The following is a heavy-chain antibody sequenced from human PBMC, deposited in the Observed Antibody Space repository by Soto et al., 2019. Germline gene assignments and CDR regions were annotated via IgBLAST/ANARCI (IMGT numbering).Heavy chain of an antibody. V-gene: IGHV3-7*01. CDR3: AREIDSNYDGMDV. D-gene: IGHD4-4*01. J-gene: IGHJ6*02. Sequence: VGSLRLSCTVSGFIFSSYWMSWVRQAPGKGLEWVADIKQDGSEKYYVDSVKGRFTISRDNAQRSLYLQMNSLRAEDTGVYYCAREIDSNYDGMDVWGQGTTVTVSS. CDR1: GFIFSSYW. CDR2: IKQDGSEK.